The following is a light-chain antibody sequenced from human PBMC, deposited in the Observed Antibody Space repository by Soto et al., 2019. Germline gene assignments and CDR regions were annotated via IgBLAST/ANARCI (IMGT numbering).Light chain of an antibody. CDR1: QSVSSY. Sequence: EIVLTQSPATLSVAPGERATRSCRASQSVSSYLAWYQQKPGQAPRLLIYDASNRATGIPARFSGSGSGTEFTLTISDLQSEDFAVYFCQHYDIWPLTFGGGTKVDIK. J-gene: IGKJ4*01. CDR3: QHYDIWPLT. V-gene: IGKV3D-15*01. CDR2: DAS.